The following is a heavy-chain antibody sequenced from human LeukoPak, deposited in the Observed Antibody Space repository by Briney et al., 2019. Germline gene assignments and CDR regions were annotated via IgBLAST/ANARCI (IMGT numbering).Heavy chain of an antibody. CDR1: GGTFSSYT. CDR2: IIPILGIA. V-gene: IGHV1-69*02. J-gene: IGHJ4*02. Sequence: GSSVKVSCKASGGTFSSYTISWVRQAPGQGLEWMGRIIPILGIANYAQKFQGRVTITADKSTSTAYMELSSLRSEDTAVYYCARSVVVRGAPIDYWGRGTLVTVSS. CDR3: ARSVVVRGAPIDY. D-gene: IGHD3-10*01.